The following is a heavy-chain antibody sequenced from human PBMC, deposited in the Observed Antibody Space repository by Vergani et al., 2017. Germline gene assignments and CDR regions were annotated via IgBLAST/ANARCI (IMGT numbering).Heavy chain of an antibody. J-gene: IGHJ6*03. V-gene: IGHV1-69*01. D-gene: IGHD3-9*01. CDR2: IIPIFGTA. Sequence: QVQLVQSGAEVKKPGSSVKVSCKASGGTFSSYAISWVRQAPGQGLEWMGGIIPIFGTANYAQKFQGRVTITADESTSTAYMELSSLRSEDTAVYYCARAXYDILTGSLYYYYDYMDVWGKGTTVTVSS. CDR1: GGTFSSYA. CDR3: ARAXYDILTGSLYYYYDYMDV.